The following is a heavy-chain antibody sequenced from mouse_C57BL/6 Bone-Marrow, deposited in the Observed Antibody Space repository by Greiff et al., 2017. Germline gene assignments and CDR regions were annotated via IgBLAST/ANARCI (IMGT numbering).Heavy chain of an antibody. CDR2: IYPGNSDT. CDR3: TRGGITTVVGYAMDY. Sequence: EVQLQQSGTVLARPGASVKMSCKTSGYTFTSYWMHWVKQRPGQGLEWIGAIYPGNSDTSYNQKFKGKAKLTAVTSASTAYMELSSLTNEDSAVYYCTRGGITTVVGYAMDYWGQGTSVTVSS. V-gene: IGHV1-5*01. CDR1: GYTFTSYW. D-gene: IGHD1-1*01. J-gene: IGHJ4*01.